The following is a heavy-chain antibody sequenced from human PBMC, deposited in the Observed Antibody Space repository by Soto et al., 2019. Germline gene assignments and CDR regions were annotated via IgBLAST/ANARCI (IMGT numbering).Heavy chain of an antibody. Sequence: SETLSLTCTVSGGSISSGGYYWSWIRQHPGKGLEWIGYIYYSGSTYYNPSLKSRVTISVDTSKNQFSLKLSSVTAADTAVYYCARAPYYYDSSGYYDPPFFDYWGQATLVTVSS. V-gene: IGHV4-31*03. CDR3: ARAPYYYDSSGYYDPPFFDY. D-gene: IGHD3-22*01. J-gene: IGHJ4*02. CDR1: GGSISSGGYY. CDR2: IYYSGST.